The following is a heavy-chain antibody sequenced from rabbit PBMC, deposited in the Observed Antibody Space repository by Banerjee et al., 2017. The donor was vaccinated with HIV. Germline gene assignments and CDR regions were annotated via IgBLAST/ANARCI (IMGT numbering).Heavy chain of an antibody. J-gene: IGHJ4*01. CDR1: EFSFSSAYY. D-gene: IGHD7-1*01. Sequence: QSLEESGGDLVKPGASLTLTCTASEFSFSSAYYMCWVRQAPGKGLEWIACIYAGNSDITYYANWAKGRFTISKTSSTTVTLQMTSLTAADTATYFCARAVYSNYLWDYFDLWGQGTLVTVS. CDR3: ARAVYSNYLWDYFDL. CDR2: IYAGNSDIT. V-gene: IGHV1S40*01.